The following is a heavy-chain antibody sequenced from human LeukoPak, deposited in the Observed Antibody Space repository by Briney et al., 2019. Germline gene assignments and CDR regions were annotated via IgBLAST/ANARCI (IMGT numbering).Heavy chain of an antibody. V-gene: IGHV1-18*01. Sequence: ASVKVSCKASGGTFTSYGISWVRQAPGQGLEWMGWISAYNGNTNYAQKLQGRVTMTTDTSTRTAYMELRSLRSDNTAVYYCARESRDGYTLDYWGQGTLVTVSS. J-gene: IGHJ4*02. D-gene: IGHD5-24*01. CDR3: ARESRDGYTLDY. CDR1: GGTFTSYG. CDR2: ISAYNGNT.